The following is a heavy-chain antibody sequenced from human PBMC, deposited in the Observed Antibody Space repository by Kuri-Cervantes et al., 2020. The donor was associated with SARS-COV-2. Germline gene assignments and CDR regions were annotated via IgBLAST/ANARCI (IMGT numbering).Heavy chain of an antibody. V-gene: IGHV3-30-3*01. CDR2: ISYDGSSK. J-gene: IGHJ4*02. Sequence: GGSLRLSCAASGFTFSSYAMHWVRQAPGKGLEWVAVISYDGSSKYYADSVKGRFTISRDNSKNTLYLQTNSLRAEDTAVYYCAREAYYDFWSGYHTRTDYFDYWGQGTLVTVSS. CDR1: GFTFSSYA. D-gene: IGHD3-3*01. CDR3: AREAYYDFWSGYHTRTDYFDY.